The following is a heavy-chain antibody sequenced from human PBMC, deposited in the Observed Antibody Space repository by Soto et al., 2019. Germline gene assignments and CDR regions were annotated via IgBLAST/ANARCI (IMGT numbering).Heavy chain of an antibody. CDR2: ISAYNGNT. Sequence: QVQLVQSGAEVKKPGASVKVSCKASGYTFTSYGISWVRQAPGQGLEWMGWISAYNGNTNYAQKLQGRVTMTTDTSTSSAYMGLRSLRSDDTAVYYCARGGPGYYYGSGGGMDVWGQGTTVTVSS. CDR1: GYTFTSYG. J-gene: IGHJ6*02. CDR3: ARGGPGYYYGSGGGMDV. D-gene: IGHD3-10*01. V-gene: IGHV1-18*01.